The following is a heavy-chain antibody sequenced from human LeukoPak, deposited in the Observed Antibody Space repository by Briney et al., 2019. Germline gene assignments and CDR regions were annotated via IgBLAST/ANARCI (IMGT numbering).Heavy chain of an antibody. Sequence: ASVKVSCKAAGYTFTSYDINWVRQATGQGLEWMGWMNPNRGNTGYAQKFQGRVTITRNTSISTAYMELSSLRSEDTALYYCARYRGYYDPGFDYWGQGTLVTVSS. D-gene: IGHD3-22*01. CDR1: GYTFTSYD. CDR2: MNPNRGNT. J-gene: IGHJ4*02. V-gene: IGHV1-8*01. CDR3: ARYRGYYDPGFDY.